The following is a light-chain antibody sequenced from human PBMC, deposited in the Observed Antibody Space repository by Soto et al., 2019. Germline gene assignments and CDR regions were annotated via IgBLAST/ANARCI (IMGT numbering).Light chain of an antibody. J-gene: IGKJ5*01. CDR2: GAS. V-gene: IGKV3-20*01. CDR3: QQYGNSPIT. Sequence: EIVLTQSPGTLSLSPGDRAALSCRASQSVRSRYLAWYQQKPGQAPRLLISGASSRATGIPDRFSGSGSGTDFTLTVSRLEPEDFALYYCQQYGNSPITFGQGTRLE. CDR1: QSVRSRY.